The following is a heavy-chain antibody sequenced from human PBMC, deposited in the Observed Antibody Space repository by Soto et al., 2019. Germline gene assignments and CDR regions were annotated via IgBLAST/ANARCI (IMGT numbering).Heavy chain of an antibody. CDR1: GDAISTYY. D-gene: IGHD1-1*01. CDR3: ARWTRALINSFFDL. CDR2: VHESGST. J-gene: IGHJ4*02. V-gene: IGHV4-59*03. Sequence: PSETLSLTCSVSGDAISTYYWSWIRQTPGRGLEWIGCVHESGSTDYNPSLRGRVIISLHTSKSQFALSLRSATAADTATYYCARWTRALINSFFDLWGQGIPVTVSS.